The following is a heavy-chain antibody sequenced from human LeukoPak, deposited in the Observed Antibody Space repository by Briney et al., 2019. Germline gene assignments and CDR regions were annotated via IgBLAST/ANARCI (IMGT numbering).Heavy chain of an antibody. CDR3: ARGLYSSGWYGDGAFDI. Sequence: ASVKVSCKASGYTFTSYDINWVRQATGQGLEWMGWMNPNSGNTGYAQKLQGRVTMTRNTSISTDYMELSSLRSEDTAVYYCARGLYSSGWYGDGAFDIWGQGTMVTVSS. V-gene: IGHV1-8*01. D-gene: IGHD6-19*01. J-gene: IGHJ3*02. CDR2: MNPNSGNT. CDR1: GYTFTSYD.